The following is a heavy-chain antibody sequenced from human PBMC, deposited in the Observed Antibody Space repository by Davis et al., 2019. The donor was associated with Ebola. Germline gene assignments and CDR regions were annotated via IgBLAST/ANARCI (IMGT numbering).Heavy chain of an antibody. V-gene: IGHV3-13*01. D-gene: IGHD4/OR15-4a*01. CDR1: GFTFSSYD. CDR2: ICLAVYT. Sequence: GVLRLSCAASGFTFSSYDMHWVRQATEEGLEWVAGICLAVYTNYPVSVKGRFTISRDDAKNSLYLQMNSLRIADTARYYCTRAKGKDSPDYGLDHWGQGTLVTVSS. CDR3: TRAKGKDSPDYGLDH. J-gene: IGHJ4*02.